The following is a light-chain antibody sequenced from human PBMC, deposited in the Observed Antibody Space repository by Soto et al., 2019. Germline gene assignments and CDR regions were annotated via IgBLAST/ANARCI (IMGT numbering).Light chain of an antibody. CDR3: QQYNNWPPWT. J-gene: IGKJ1*01. CDR1: QSVSNN. CDR2: GAS. V-gene: IGKV3-15*01. Sequence: EIVMTQSPATVSVSPGERATLSCRASQSVSNNLAWYQQKPGQAPRLLIYGASTRATGIPARFSGSGSGTEVTLTISGLQSEDFAVYYCQQYNNWPPWTFGQGTKVEIK.